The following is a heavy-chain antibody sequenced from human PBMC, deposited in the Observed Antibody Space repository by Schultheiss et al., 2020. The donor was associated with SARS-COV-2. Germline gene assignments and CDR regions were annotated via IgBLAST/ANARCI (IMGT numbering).Heavy chain of an antibody. CDR3: ARAVQVPAATYYYYYYMDV. V-gene: IGHV3-30*04. CDR2: ISYDGSNK. Sequence: GGSLRLSCATSGFPFQNYAVHWVRQAPGKGLEWVAVISYDGSNKYYADSVKGRFTISRDNAKNSLFLQMNSLRAEDTAVYYCARAVQVPAATYYYYYYMDVWGKGTTVTVSS. D-gene: IGHD2-2*01. J-gene: IGHJ6*03. CDR1: GFPFQNYA.